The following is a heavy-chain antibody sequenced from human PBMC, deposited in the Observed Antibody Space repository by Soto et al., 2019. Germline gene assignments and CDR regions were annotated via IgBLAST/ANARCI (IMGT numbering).Heavy chain of an antibody. CDR1: GGSMSSYY. CDR3: AREGVSSSWYNYYGMDV. J-gene: IGHJ6*02. Sequence: SETLSLTCTVSGGSMSSYYWSWIRQPPGKGLEWIGYIYYSGSTNYNPSLKSRVTMSVDTPKNQFSLKLSSVTAADTAVYYCAREGVSSSWYNYYGMDVWGQGTTVTVSS. CDR2: IYYSGST. V-gene: IGHV4-59*01. D-gene: IGHD6-13*01.